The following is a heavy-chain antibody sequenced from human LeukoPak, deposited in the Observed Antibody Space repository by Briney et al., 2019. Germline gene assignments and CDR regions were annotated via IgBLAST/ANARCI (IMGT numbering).Heavy chain of an antibody. D-gene: IGHD2-21*01. J-gene: IGHJ4*02. CDR1: GYTFTGCY. Sequence: GASVKVSCKASGYTFTGCYMLWVRQAPGQGLEWMGWINPNSGGTNYAQKFQGRVTMTRDTSISTAYMEMSRLSSDDTAVYYCALLAASFDYWGQGTLVTVSS. CDR3: ALLAASFDY. CDR2: INPNSGGT. V-gene: IGHV1-2*02.